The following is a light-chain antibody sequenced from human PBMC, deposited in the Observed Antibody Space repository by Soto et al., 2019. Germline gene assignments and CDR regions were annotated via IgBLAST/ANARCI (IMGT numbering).Light chain of an antibody. CDR2: GAS. J-gene: IGKJ2*03. CDR1: QSVRSN. Sequence: EVVVTQSPATLSVSPGERATLSCRASQSVRSNLAWYQQKPGQAPRLLIYGASTRAAGIPARFSGSGSGTDFTLTINGVEPEDFAVYYCQQYGIARFSFGQGTNVDI. V-gene: IGKV3-15*01. CDR3: QQYGIARFS.